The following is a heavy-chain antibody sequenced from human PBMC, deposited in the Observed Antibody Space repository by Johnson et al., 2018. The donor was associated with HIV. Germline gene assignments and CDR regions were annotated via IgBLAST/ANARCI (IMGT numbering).Heavy chain of an antibody. D-gene: IGHD6-13*01. CDR3: ARDNGIAAAGDLDI. J-gene: IGHJ3*02. CDR2: ISYDGSNK. CDR1: GFTFSRYT. Sequence: QVQLMESGGGVVQPGRSLRLSCAASGFTFSRYTLHWVRQAPGEGLEWLAVISYDGSNKYYADSVKGRFTISRDNSKNTLYLQMNSLRAEDTAVYYCARDNGIAAAGDLDIWGQGTMVTVSS. V-gene: IGHV3-30*04.